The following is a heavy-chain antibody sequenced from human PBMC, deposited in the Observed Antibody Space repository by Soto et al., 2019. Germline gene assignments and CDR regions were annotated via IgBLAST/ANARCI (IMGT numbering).Heavy chain of an antibody. CDR1: GGTFSSYA. J-gene: IGHJ5*02. CDR3: ARDWWGVDRPFAMNWFDP. Sequence: ASVKVSCKASGGTFSSYAISWVRQAPGQGLEWMGAIIPMFGTANYAQKFQGRVTITADESTSTVYMELRSLRSDDTAVYYCARDWWGVDRPFAMNWFDPWGQGALVTVSS. CDR2: IIPMFGTA. D-gene: IGHD2-15*01. V-gene: IGHV1-69*13.